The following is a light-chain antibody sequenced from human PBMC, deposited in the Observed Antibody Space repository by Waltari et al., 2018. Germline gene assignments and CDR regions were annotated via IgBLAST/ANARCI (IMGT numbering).Light chain of an antibody. J-gene: IGKJ4*01. CDR3: QQYNNWPPLVT. CDR2: GAS. Sequence: EIVMTQSPATLSVSPGERATLSYRASQSVSSNLAWYQQKPGQAPRLLIYGASTRATGIPARFSGSGSGTEFTLTISSLQSEDFAVYYCQQYNNWPPLVTFGGGTKVEIK. CDR1: QSVSSN. V-gene: IGKV3-15*01.